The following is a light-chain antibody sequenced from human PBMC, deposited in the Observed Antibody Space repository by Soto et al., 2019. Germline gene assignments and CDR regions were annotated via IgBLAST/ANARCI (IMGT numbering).Light chain of an antibody. V-gene: IGLV1-40*01. J-gene: IGLJ3*02. CDR3: QSYDSTLSGWV. Sequence: QPVLTQPPSVSGALGQRVNISCTGSSSNIGAGYDVHWYQQLPGTAPKFLIYTYSNRPSGVPDRFSGSKSGTSASLAITGLQAEDEADYYCQSYDSTLSGWVFGGGTKLTVL. CDR1: SSNIGAGYD. CDR2: TYS.